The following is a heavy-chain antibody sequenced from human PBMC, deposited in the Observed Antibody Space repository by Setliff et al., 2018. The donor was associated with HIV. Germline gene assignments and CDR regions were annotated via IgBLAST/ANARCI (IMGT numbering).Heavy chain of an antibody. D-gene: IGHD3-3*01. V-gene: IGHV1-2*02. Sequence: GASVKVSCKASGYTFTAYYIHWVRQAPGQGLEWMGWINPNNGGTNYAEKFQGRVTMTRDTSISTIYMELSRLRSDDTAVYYCARDVRDGFEEWFSTLDDGMDVWGQGTTVTVSS. CDR3: ARDVRDGFEEWFSTLDDGMDV. CDR2: INPNNGGT. J-gene: IGHJ6*02. CDR1: GYTFTAYY.